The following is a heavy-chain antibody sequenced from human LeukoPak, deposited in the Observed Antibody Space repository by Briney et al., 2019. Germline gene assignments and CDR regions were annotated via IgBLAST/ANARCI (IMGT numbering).Heavy chain of an antibody. Sequence: ASVTVSCKATGGTFSSYAISWVRQAPGQGVEWMGGIIPIFGTANYAQKFQGRVTITADESTSTAYMELSSLRSEDTAVYYCARVRYSPDYYGMDVWGQGTTVTVSS. CDR3: ARVRYSPDYYGMDV. J-gene: IGHJ6*02. V-gene: IGHV1-69*13. D-gene: IGHD2-15*01. CDR1: GGTFSSYA. CDR2: IIPIFGTA.